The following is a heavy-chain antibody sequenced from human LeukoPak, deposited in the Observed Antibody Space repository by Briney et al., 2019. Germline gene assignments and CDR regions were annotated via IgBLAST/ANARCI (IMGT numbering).Heavy chain of an antibody. D-gene: IGHD2-2*01. CDR2: INSDGSST. CDR3: AREGCLMCVVVPAALDY. CDR1: GFTFSSYW. Sequence: PGGSLRLSCAASGFTFSSYWMHWVRQAPGKGLVWVSRINSDGSSTSYADSVKGRFTISRDNAKNTLYLQMNSLRAEHTAVYYCAREGCLMCVVVPAALDYWGQGTLVTVSS. V-gene: IGHV3-74*01. J-gene: IGHJ4*02.